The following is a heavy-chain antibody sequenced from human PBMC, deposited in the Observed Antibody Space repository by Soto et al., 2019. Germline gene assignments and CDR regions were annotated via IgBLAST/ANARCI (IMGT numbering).Heavy chain of an antibody. D-gene: IGHD3-16*01. CDR2: INHSGST. J-gene: IGHJ6*02. CDR3: ARGEGEYYYGMDV. V-gene: IGHV4-34*01. CDR1: GGSFSGYY. Sequence: PSETLSLTCAVYGGSFSGYYWSWIRQPPGKGLEWIGEINHSGSTNYNPSLKSRVTISVDTSKNQFSLKLSSVTAADTAVYYCARGEGEYYYGMDVWGQGTTVTVSS.